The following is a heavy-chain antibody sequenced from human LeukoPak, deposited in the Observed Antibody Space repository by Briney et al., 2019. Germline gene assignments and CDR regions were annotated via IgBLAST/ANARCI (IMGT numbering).Heavy chain of an antibody. CDR1: GFSLSASGMG. V-gene: IGHV2-70*11. CDR2: IDWEDDK. Sequence: GSGPTLVNPTHTLTLTCTFSGFSLSASGMGVSWIRQPPGKAREWLSRIDWEDDKYYSTSLKTRLTISKATSKTHVALTLPDMDPVGTATYYCARIDYGSGGDYSGQGTLVTLSS. D-gene: IGHD3-10*01. J-gene: IGHJ4*02. CDR3: ARIDYGSGGDY.